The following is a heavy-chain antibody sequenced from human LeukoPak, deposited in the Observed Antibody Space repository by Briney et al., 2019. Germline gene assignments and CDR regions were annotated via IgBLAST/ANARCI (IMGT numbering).Heavy chain of an antibody. D-gene: IGHD3-10*01. CDR3: AAQKSRRGLLRGYYFDY. J-gene: IGHJ4*02. Sequence: SETLSLTCALYGGSFSGYYWLWIRQPPGKGLEWIGEMNHSGSTNYNPSLKSRVTISVDTSKNQFSLKLSSVTAADTAVYYGAAQKSRRGLLRGYYFDYWGQGTLVTAAS. V-gene: IGHV4-34*01. CDR1: GGSFSGYY. CDR2: MNHSGST.